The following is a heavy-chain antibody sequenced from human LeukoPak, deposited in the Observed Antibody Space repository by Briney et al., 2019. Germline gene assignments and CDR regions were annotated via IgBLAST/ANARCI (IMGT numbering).Heavy chain of an antibody. CDR2: IYYSGST. J-gene: IGHJ4*02. Sequence: SETLSLTCTVSGGSISSYYWSWIRQPPGKGLEWIGYIYYSGSTNFNPSLKSRVTISVDTSKNQFSLKLSSVTAADTAVYYCARVQAYGGKGYFDYWGQGTLVTVSS. CDR3: ARVQAYGGKGYFDY. CDR1: GGSISSYY. V-gene: IGHV4-59*01. D-gene: IGHD4-23*01.